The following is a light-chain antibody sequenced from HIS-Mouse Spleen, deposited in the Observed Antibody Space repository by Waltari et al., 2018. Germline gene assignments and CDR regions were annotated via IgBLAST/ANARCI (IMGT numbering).Light chain of an antibody. CDR1: SSDVGSANF. Sequence: QSALTQPASVSGSPGQSITISCTGTSSDVGSANFFSWYQQPPGKAPKPMIYEGSKRPSGVSNRFSGSKSGNTASLTISGLQAEDEADYYCCSYAGSSTLVFGGGTKLTVL. V-gene: IGLV2-23*01. J-gene: IGLJ3*02. CDR2: EGS. CDR3: CSYAGSSTLV.